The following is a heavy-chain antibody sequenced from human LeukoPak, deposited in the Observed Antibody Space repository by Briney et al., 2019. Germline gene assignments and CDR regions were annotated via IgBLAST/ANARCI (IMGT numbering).Heavy chain of an antibody. D-gene: IGHD3-16*01. J-gene: IGHJ4*02. Sequence: LGESLKISCTGSGYSVTSYYIGWVRQMPGKGLEWMGIIYIGDSDTRYSPSFQGQVTISADKSISTAYLQWSSLKASDTAMYYCVRLAGSGGGTIDYWGQGTLVTVSS. CDR2: IYIGDSDT. CDR3: VRLAGSGGGTIDY. CDR1: GYSVTSYY. V-gene: IGHV5-51*01.